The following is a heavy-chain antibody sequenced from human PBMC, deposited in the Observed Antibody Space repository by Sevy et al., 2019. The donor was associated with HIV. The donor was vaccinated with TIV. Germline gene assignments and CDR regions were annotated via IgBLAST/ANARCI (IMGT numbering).Heavy chain of an antibody. Sequence: GGSLRLSYAASGFTFSSYAMSWVRQAPGKGLEWVSGISSSGAGTYYADSVKGRFTISRDNSKNTLYLQMNSLRAEDTAVYYCANNNSGYYYDYWGQGTLVTVSS. D-gene: IGHD3-22*01. CDR1: GFTFSSYA. CDR2: ISSSGAGT. J-gene: IGHJ4*02. CDR3: ANNNSGYYYDY. V-gene: IGHV3-23*01.